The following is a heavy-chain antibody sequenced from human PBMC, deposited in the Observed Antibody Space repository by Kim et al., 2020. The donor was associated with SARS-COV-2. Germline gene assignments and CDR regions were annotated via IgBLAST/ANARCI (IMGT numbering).Heavy chain of an antibody. D-gene: IGHD3-9*01. CDR2: IYHSGST. Sequence: SETLSLTCGVSGGSIKSSNWWSWVRQAPGKGLEWIGEIYHSGSTNYNPSLKSRLAISLDRSNNQFSLRLNSVTAADTAVYYCATSETLTGYYNVARGHYLESWGQGTLVTVSS. CDR3: ATSETLTGYYNVARGHYLES. V-gene: IGHV4-4*02. CDR1: GGSIKSSNW. J-gene: IGHJ4*02.